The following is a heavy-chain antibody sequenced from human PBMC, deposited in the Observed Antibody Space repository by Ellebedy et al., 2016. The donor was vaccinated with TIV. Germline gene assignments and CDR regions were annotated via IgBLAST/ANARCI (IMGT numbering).Heavy chain of an antibody. CDR2: IYYSGRT. CDR1: GFTFSSYS. CDR3: ARLAYSSSSRDYYYGMDV. Sequence: ESLKISXAASGFTFSSYSMNWIRQPPGKGLEWIGSIYYSGRTYYNPSLKSRVIISVDTSKNQFSLRLSSVTAADTAVYYCARLAYSSSSRDYYYGMDVWGQGTTVTVSS. V-gene: IGHV4-39*01. J-gene: IGHJ6*02. D-gene: IGHD6-6*01.